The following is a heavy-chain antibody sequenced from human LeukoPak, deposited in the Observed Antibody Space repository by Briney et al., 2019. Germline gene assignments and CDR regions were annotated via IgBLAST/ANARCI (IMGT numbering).Heavy chain of an antibody. D-gene: IGHD4-17*01. V-gene: IGHV3-7*03. CDR1: GFTFSSDW. CDR2: INPDGSDK. J-gene: IGHJ4*02. CDR3: AKLRGAVTTWDY. Sequence: GGSLRLSCAASGFTFSSDWMSWVRQAPGKGLEWVASINPDGSDKYYVDSLKGRFTISRDNVKTSLYLQINSLRAEDTAVYYCAKLRGAVTTWDYWGLGTLVTVSS.